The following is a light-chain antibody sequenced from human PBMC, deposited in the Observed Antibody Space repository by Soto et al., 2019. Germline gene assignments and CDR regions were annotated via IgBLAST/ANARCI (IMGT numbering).Light chain of an antibody. Sequence: DLQLTQSPSFLSASEGDRVTITCRASQDISSYLAWYQQRPGKAPQLLIYAASALQGGVPSRFSGSGSGTEFTLTISSLQPEDFATYYCQQLDSYPLTFGGGTQVEIK. V-gene: IGKV1-9*01. CDR2: AAS. CDR1: QDISSY. J-gene: IGKJ4*01. CDR3: QQLDSYPLT.